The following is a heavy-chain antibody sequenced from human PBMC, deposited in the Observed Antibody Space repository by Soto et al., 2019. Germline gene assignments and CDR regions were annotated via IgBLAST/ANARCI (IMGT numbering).Heavy chain of an antibody. D-gene: IGHD6-13*01. CDR1: GYTFTGYY. J-gene: IGHJ3*02. V-gene: IGHV1-3*01. CDR3: ARVLGYASSWWRHSAFDI. CDR2: INAGNGNT. Sequence: ASVKVSCKASGYTFTGYYVHWVRQAPGQRLEWMGWINAGNGNTKYSQKFQGRVTITRDTSASTAYMELSSLRSEDTAVYYCARVLGYASSWWRHSAFDIWGQGTMVTVSS.